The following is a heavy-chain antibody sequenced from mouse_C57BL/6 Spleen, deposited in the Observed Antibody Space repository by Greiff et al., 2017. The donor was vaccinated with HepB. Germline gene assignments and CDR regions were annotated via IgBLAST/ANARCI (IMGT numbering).Heavy chain of an antibody. CDR1: GFTFSSYA. CDR2: ISDGGSYT. Sequence: EVKLVESGGGLVKPGGSLKLSCAASGFTFSSYAMSWVRQTPEKRLEWVATISDGGSYTYYPDNVKGRFTISRDNAKNNLYLQMSHLKSEDTAMYYSARGANWYYFDYWGQGTTLTVSS. D-gene: IGHD4-1*01. V-gene: IGHV5-4*03. CDR3: ARGANWYYFDY. J-gene: IGHJ2*01.